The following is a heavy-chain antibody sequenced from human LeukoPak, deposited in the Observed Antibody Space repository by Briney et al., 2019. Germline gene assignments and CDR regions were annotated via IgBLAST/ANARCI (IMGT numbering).Heavy chain of an antibody. CDR2: IYTSGST. Sequence: KASEALSLTCSVSGGATIGYYWTWIRQPAGKGLEGIGRIYTSGSTNYNPSLKSRVTMSVDTSKNQVSLNLNSVTAADTAVYYCARPRFRVGNFDYWGQGTLVTVSS. J-gene: IGHJ4*02. D-gene: IGHD3-16*01. CDR1: GGATIGYY. V-gene: IGHV4-4*07. CDR3: ARPRFRVGNFDY.